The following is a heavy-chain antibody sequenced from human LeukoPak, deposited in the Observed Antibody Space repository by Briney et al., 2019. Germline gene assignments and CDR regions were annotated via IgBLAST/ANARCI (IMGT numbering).Heavy chain of an antibody. CDR3: ARATLGYCSGGSCRYYMDV. J-gene: IGHJ6*03. CDR2: ISAYNGNT. CDR1: GYTFTSYD. Sequence: ASVKVSCKASGYTFTSYDINWVRQATGQGLEWMGWISAYNGNTNYAQKLQGRVTMTTDTSTSTAYMELRSLRSDDTAVYYCARATLGYCSGGSCRYYMDVWGKGTTVTISS. V-gene: IGHV1-18*01. D-gene: IGHD2-15*01.